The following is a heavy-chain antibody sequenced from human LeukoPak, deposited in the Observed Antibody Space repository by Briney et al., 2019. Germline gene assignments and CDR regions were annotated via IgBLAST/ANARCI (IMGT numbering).Heavy chain of an antibody. CDR2: INHSGST. J-gene: IGHJ4*02. V-gene: IGHV4-34*01. D-gene: IGHD3-10*01. Sequence: SETLSLTCAVYGGSLSGYYWSWIRQPPGKGLEWIGEINHSGSTNYNPSLKSRVTISVDTSKNQFSLKLSSVTAADTAVYYCARLYGPDYWGQGTLVTVSS. CDR3: ARLYGPDY. CDR1: GGSLSGYY.